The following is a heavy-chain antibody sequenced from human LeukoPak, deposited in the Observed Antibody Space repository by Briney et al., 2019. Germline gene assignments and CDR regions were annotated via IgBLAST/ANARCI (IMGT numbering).Heavy chain of an antibody. J-gene: IGHJ4*02. CDR3: ARYSGAAVAGY. D-gene: IGHD2-15*01. V-gene: IGHV1-8*02. CDR2: MNPNSGNT. CDR1: GGTFSSYA. Sequence: ASVKVSCKASGGTFSSYAISWVRQATGQGLEWMGWMNPNSGNTGYAQKFQGRVTMTRNTSISTAYMELSSLRSEDTAVYYCARYSGAAVAGYWGQGTLVTVSS.